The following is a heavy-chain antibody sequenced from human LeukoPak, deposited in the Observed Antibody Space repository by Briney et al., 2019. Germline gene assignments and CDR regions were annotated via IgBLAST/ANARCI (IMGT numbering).Heavy chain of an antibody. CDR3: ARGSSYYDSVGFAVY. Sequence: ASVKVSCKASGYTFTNYYMHWVRQATGQGLEWVGIINPSGGSTNYALKFQGRVTMTRDTSTSTVYMELSSLRSDDTAVYYCARGSSYYDSVGFAVYWGQGTLVTVSS. D-gene: IGHD3-22*01. V-gene: IGHV1-46*01. CDR1: GYTFTNYY. J-gene: IGHJ4*02. CDR2: INPSGGST.